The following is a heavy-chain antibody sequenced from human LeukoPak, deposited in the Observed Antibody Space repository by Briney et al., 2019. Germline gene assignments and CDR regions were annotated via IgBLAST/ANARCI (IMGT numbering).Heavy chain of an antibody. CDR2: IYYSGSTT. CDR1: GGSISSYY. CDR3: ARRATNYYGMDV. Sequence: SETLSLTCIVSGGSISSYYWSWIRQPPGKGLEWIGYIYYSGSTTTYNPSLKSRVTISVDTSKNQFSLKLSSVTAADTAVYYCARRATNYYGMDVWGQGTTVTVSS. V-gene: IGHV4-59*08. J-gene: IGHJ6*02.